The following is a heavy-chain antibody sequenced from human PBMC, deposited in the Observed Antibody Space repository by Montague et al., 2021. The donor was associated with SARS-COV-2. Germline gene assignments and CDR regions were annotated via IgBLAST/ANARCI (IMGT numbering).Heavy chain of an antibody. J-gene: IGHJ4*02. V-gene: IGHV3-53*01. D-gene: IGHD2-8*01. CDR1: GFIVSNKY. Sequence: SLRLSCAASGFIVSNKYMSWVRQAAGKGLDWVSIIYPDGSTYYSDSLKGRFTISRDNSKNTLYLQMNDLEPEDTAVYYCGTSGAPNLGDSWGRGTLGTVSS. CDR2: IYPDGST. CDR3: GTSGAPNLGDS.